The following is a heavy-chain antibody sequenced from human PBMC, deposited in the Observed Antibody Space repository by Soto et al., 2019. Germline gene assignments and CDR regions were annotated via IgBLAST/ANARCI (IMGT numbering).Heavy chain of an antibody. CDR1: GGTFSSYA. D-gene: IGHD1-20*01. CDR3: ARNGITGTTEGNAFDI. CDR2: IIPIFGTA. V-gene: IGHV1-69*06. Sequence: QVQLVQSGAEVKKPGSLVKVSCKASGGTFSSYAISWVRQAPGQGLEWMGGIIPIFGTANYAQKFQGRVTITADKSTSTAYMELSSLRSEDTAVYYCARNGITGTTEGNAFDIWGQGTMVTVSS. J-gene: IGHJ3*02.